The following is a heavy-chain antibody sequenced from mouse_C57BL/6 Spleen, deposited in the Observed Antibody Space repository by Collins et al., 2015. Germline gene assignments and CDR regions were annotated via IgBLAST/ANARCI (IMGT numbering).Heavy chain of an antibody. J-gene: IGHJ2*01. CDR3: ARQGGNSYYFDY. CDR1: SDYY. Sequence: SDYYMFWVRLTPEKRLEWVAFISNGGGSTFYPDTVKGRFTISRDNAKNTLYLQMSRLKSEDTAMYYCARQGGNSYYFDYWGQGTTLTVSS. CDR2: ISNGGGST. D-gene: IGHD2-1*01. V-gene: IGHV5-12*01.